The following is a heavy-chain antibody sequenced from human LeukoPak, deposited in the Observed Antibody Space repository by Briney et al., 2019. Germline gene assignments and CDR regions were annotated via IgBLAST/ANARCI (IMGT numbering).Heavy chain of an antibody. D-gene: IGHD6-13*01. CDR1: GFTFSSYG. CDR3: AKESWQQLFDFDY. J-gene: IGHJ4*02. CDR2: ISYDGSNK. V-gene: IGHV3-30*18. Sequence: GGSLRLSCAASGFTFSSYGMHWVRQAPGKGLEWVAVISYDGSNKYYADSVKGRFTISRDNSKNTLYLQMNSLRAEDTAVYYCAKESWQQLFDFDYWGREPWSPSPQ.